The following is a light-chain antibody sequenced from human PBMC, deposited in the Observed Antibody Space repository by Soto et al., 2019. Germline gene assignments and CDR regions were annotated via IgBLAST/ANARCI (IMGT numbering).Light chain of an antibody. J-gene: IGLJ1*01. V-gene: IGLV2-14*01. CDR2: DVS. Sequence: QSVLTQPASVSGSPGQSITISCTGTSSDVGGYNYVSWYQQHPGKAPKLMIYDVSKRPSGVSNRFSGSKSGNTASLTISGLQAEDEADYYCSSYTSSRSGVFGTGTKLTVL. CDR3: SSYTSSRSGV. CDR1: SSDVGGYNY.